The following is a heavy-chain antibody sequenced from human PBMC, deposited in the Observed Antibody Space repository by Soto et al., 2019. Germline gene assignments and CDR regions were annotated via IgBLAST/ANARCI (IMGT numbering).Heavy chain of an antibody. V-gene: IGHV3-23*01. J-gene: IGHJ6*02. CDR3: AREVMAVAGTGWGMDV. Sequence: EVQLLESGGGLVQPGGSLRLSCAASGFTFSSYAMSWVRQAPGKGLEWVSAISGSGGSTYYADSVKGRFTISRDNSKNTLYLQMNSLRAEDTAVYYCAREVMAVAGTGWGMDVWGQGTTVTVSS. CDR1: GFTFSSYA. D-gene: IGHD6-19*01. CDR2: ISGSGGST.